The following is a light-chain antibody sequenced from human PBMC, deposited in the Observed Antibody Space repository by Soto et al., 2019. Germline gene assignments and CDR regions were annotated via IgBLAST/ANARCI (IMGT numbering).Light chain of an antibody. CDR3: SSYTPSNTRQIV. CDR1: SSDVGGYNY. J-gene: IGLJ1*01. V-gene: IGLV2-14*03. CDR2: DVS. Sequence: QSALTQPASVSGSPGQSITISCTGTSSDVGGYNYVSWYQHHPGKAPKLMIFDVSNRPSGVSNRFSGSKAGNTAALTISGLQPEDEDDYYCSSYTPSNTRQIVFGTGTKLTVL.